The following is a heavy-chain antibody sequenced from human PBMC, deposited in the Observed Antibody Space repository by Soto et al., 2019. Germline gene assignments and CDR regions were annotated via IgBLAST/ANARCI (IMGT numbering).Heavy chain of an antibody. Sequence: ASVKVSCKASGYTFTSYGISWVRQAPGQGLEWMGWISAYNGNTNYAQKLQGRVTMTTDTSTSTAYMELRSLGSDDTAVYYCARDGITSSWPFGMDVWGQGTTVTVS. CDR2: ISAYNGNT. CDR3: ARDGITSSWPFGMDV. J-gene: IGHJ6*02. CDR1: GYTFTSYG. V-gene: IGHV1-18*04. D-gene: IGHD6-13*01.